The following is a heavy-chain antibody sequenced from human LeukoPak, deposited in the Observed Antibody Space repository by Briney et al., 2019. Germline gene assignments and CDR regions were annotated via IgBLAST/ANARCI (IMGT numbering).Heavy chain of an antibody. J-gene: IGHJ4*02. D-gene: IGHD3-3*01. Sequence: ASVKVSCKASGYTFTGYYMHWVRQAPGQGLEWMGWINPNSGGTNYAQKFQGRVTMTRDTSISTAYMELSRLRSDDTAVYYCARGSGYYDFWSGYLDYWRQGTLVTVSS. CDR1: GYTFTGYY. CDR2: INPNSGGT. V-gene: IGHV1-2*02. CDR3: ARGSGYYDFWSGYLDY.